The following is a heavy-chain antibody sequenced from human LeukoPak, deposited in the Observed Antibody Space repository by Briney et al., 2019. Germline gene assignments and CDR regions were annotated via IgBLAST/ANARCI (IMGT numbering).Heavy chain of an antibody. CDR2: ISSSSSTI. CDR3: ARAARVRGANPMRYYFDY. D-gene: IGHD3-10*01. J-gene: IGHJ4*02. V-gene: IGHV3-48*01. Sequence: GGSLRLSCAASGFTFSSYSMNWVRQAPGKGLEWVSYISSSSSTIYYADSGKGRFTISRDNAKNSLYLQMNSLRAEDTAVYYCARAARVRGANPMRYYFDYWGQGTLVTVSS. CDR1: GFTFSSYS.